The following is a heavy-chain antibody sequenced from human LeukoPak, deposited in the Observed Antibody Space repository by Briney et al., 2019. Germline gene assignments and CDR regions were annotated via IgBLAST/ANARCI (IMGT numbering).Heavy chain of an antibody. CDR2: IYYSGSS. V-gene: IGHV4-59*08. CDR1: GVFISSGY. J-gene: IGHJ5*02. Sequence: SETLSLTCTVSGVFISSGYWSWIRLPPGKGLEWIGYIYYSGSSNYNPSLKSRVTMSVDTSKNQFSLKLTSVTAADTAVYYCARRLRQNLFDPWGQGTLVTVSS. D-gene: IGHD4-17*01. CDR3: ARRLRQNLFDP.